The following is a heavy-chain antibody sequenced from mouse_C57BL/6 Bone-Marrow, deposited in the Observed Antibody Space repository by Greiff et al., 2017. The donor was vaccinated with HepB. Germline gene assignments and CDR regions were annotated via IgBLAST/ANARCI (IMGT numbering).Heavy chain of an antibody. CDR1: GYAFSSSW. D-gene: IGHD2-2*01. CDR2: IYPGDGDT. J-gene: IGHJ4*01. V-gene: IGHV1-82*01. Sequence: QVQLQQFGPELVKPGASVKISCKASGYAFSSSWMNWVKQRPGKGLEWIGRIYPGDGDTNYNGKFKGKATLTADKSSSTAYMQLSSLSSEDSAVYFCARYYGYDGAMDYWGQGTSVTVSS. CDR3: ARYYGYDGAMDY.